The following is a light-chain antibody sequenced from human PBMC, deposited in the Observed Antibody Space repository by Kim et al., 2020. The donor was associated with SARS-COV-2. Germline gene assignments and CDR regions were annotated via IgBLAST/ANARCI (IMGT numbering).Light chain of an antibody. V-gene: IGLV6-57*01. CDR2: EDD. CDR3: QSYDSNIQGV. CDR1: SGSITSNY. J-gene: IGLJ3*02. Sequence: KTVNISCTRSSGSITSNYVQWHQQRPGSSPTTLIFEDDQRPSGVPERFSASIDSSSNSASLTISELKTEDEGDYYCQSYDSNIQGVFGGGTQLTVL.